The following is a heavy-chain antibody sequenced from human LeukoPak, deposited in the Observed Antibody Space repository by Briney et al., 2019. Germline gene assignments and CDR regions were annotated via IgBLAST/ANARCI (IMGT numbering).Heavy chain of an antibody. CDR2: INYSGST. J-gene: IGHJ4*02. D-gene: IGHD5-18*01. V-gene: IGHV4-39*07. Sequence: SETLSLTCTVSGGSISSSTYYWGWIRQPPGKGLEWIGSINYSGSTYYNPSLKSRVTISVDTSRNQLSLKLSSVTAADTAVYYCASGYSYDLFDYWGQGTLATVSS. CDR1: GGSISSSTYY. CDR3: ASGYSYDLFDY.